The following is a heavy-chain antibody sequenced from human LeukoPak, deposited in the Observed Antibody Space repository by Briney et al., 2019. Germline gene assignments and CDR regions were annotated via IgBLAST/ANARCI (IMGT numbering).Heavy chain of an antibody. CDR1: GGSISSYY. J-gene: IGHJ4*02. Sequence: PSETLSLTCTVSGGSISSYYWSWIRQPPGKGLEWIGYIYYSGSTNYNPSLKSRVTISVDTSKNQFSLKLSSVTAADTAVYYCARDYTAVAAIDYWGQGTLVTVSS. CDR2: IYYSGST. D-gene: IGHD6-19*01. V-gene: IGHV4-59*01. CDR3: ARDYTAVAAIDY.